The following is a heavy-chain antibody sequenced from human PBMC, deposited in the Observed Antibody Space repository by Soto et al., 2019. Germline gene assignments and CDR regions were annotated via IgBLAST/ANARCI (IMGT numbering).Heavy chain of an antibody. CDR2: FSGSGGST. D-gene: IGHD6-13*01. Sequence: EVQLLESGGGLVQPGGSLRLSCAASGFTFSNYAVTWVRRAPGKGRGWVSTFSGSGGSTYYADSVKGRFTISRDNSKNTLYLQMNSLRAEDTAVYYCAKDQGSSWYEIDYWGQGTLVTVSS. CDR1: GFTFSNYA. J-gene: IGHJ4*02. CDR3: AKDQGSSWYEIDY. V-gene: IGHV3-23*01.